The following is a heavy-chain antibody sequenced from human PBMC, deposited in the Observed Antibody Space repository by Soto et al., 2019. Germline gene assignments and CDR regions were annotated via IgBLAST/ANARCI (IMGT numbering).Heavy chain of an antibody. CDR2: IYYSGST. D-gene: IGHD2-2*01. CDR3: ARHPADCSSTGCQYTWFDP. V-gene: IGHV4-39*01. J-gene: IGHJ5*02. Sequence: QLQLQESGPGLVEPSETLSLTCTVSGGSISSSSYYWGWIRQPPGKGLEWIGSIYYSGSTYYNPSLKSRVTRCVDTSKNQFSLKLSSVPAADTAVYYCARHPADCSSTGCQYTWFDPWGQGTLVTVSS. CDR1: GGSISSSSYY.